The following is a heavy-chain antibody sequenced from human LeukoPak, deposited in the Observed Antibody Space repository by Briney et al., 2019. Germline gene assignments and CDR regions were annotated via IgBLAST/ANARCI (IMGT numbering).Heavy chain of an antibody. CDR1: GDSISSGDYY. D-gene: IGHD1-26*01. CDR2: IHYSGNT. CDR3: ARVRGASYIDS. V-gene: IGHV4-61*08. Sequence: SQTLSLTCTVSGDSISSGDYYWSWIRQPPGKGLESIAYIHYSGNTNYNPSLKSRVTMAIDTSKNQISLNLTSVTAADTAVYYCARVRGASYIDSWGQGTLVTVSS. J-gene: IGHJ4*02.